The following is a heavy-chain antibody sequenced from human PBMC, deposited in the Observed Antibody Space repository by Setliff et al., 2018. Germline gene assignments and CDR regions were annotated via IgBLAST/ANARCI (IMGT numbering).Heavy chain of an antibody. D-gene: IGHD6-13*01. CDR1: GYTFTGYY. CDR2: INPNSGGT. CDR3: ARGPPGIAAAGNSRPTYWFDP. Sequence: GASVKVSCKASGYTFTGYYMHWVRQAPGQGLEWMGWINPNSGGTNYAQKFQGRVTMTRDTSISTAYMELSGLRSDDTAVYYCARGPPGIAAAGNSRPTYWFDPWGQGTLVTVSS. V-gene: IGHV1-2*02. J-gene: IGHJ5*02.